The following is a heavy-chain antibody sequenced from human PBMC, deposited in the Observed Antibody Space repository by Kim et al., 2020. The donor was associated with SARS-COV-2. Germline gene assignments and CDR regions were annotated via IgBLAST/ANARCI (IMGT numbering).Heavy chain of an antibody. V-gene: IGHV5-51*01. Sequence: GESLQISCQGSGYSFTSYWIGWVRQMPGKGLEWMGIIYPGDSDTRYSPSFQGQVTISADKSISTAYLQWSSLKASDTAMYYCARVVVVAAAGTRLWFDPWGQGTLVTVSS. CDR2: IYPGDSDT. D-gene: IGHD6-13*01. J-gene: IGHJ5*02. CDR1: GYSFTSYW. CDR3: ARVVVVAAAGTRLWFDP.